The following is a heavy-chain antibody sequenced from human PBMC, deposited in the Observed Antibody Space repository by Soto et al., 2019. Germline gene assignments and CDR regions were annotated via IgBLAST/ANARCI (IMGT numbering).Heavy chain of an antibody. Sequence: QVQLQESGPGLVKPSEALSLTCTVSGGSVNSDSYYWTWIRQPPGKRLEWIGSLYYSGSTNYNPFPQRPVNXSXGXPXXPVPLKLGSVTAGGTAVYFCARESRGFRSPGGLDVWGQGTTVTVSS. J-gene: IGHJ6*02. CDR3: ARESRGFRSPGGLDV. CDR1: GGSVNSDSYY. CDR2: LYYSGST. V-gene: IGHV4-61*01. D-gene: IGHD3-10*01.